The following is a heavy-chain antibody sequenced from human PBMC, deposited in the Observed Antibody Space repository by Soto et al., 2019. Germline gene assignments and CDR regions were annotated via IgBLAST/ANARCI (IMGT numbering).Heavy chain of an antibody. CDR1: GGTFSSYA. CDR3: ARDPARITMVRGVISVYYYGMDV. D-gene: IGHD3-10*01. CDR2: IIPIFGTA. Sequence: QVQLVQSGAEVKKPGSSVKVSCKASGGTFSSYAISWVRQAPGQGLEWMGGIIPIFGTANYAQKFQGRVTITADESTSTAYMELSSLRYEDTAVYYCARDPARITMVRGVISVYYYGMDVWGQGSTVTVSS. J-gene: IGHJ6*02. V-gene: IGHV1-69*01.